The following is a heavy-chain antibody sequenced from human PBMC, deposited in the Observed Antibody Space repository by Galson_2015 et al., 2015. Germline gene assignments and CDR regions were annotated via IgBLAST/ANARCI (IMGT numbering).Heavy chain of an antibody. V-gene: IGHV3-23*01. CDR3: AKGLAGYSYAFDI. Sequence: SLRLSCAAPGFTFSSYAMSWVRQDPGKGLEWVSSISTSGGTTYYADSVKGRFTVSRDNSRNTLYLQMNSLRAEDTALYHCAKGLAGYSYAFDIWGQGTMLTVFS. CDR1: GFTFSSYA. CDR2: ISTSGGTT. J-gene: IGHJ3*02. D-gene: IGHD3-9*01.